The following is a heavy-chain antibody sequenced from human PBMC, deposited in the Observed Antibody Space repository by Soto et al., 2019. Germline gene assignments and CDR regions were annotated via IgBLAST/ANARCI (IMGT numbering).Heavy chain of an antibody. V-gene: IGHV3-21*01. CDR1: GFIFSSYT. D-gene: IGHD4-17*01. J-gene: IGHJ4*02. CDR3: AREDYAGASPRFDY. CDR2: ISSSSSNI. Sequence: EVQLVESGGGLVKPGGSLRLSCAASGFIFSSYTMTWVCQAPGKGLEWVSSISSSSSNIEYADSVKGRFSVSRDNANNSLFLQINSLRAEDTAVYYCAREDYAGASPRFDYWGLGALVTVSS.